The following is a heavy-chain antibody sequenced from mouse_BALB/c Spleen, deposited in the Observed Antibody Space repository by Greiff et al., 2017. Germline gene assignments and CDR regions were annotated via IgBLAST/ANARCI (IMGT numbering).Heavy chain of an antibody. CDR2: IYPGDGST. CDR1: GYTFTSYY. D-gene: IGHD1-2*01. V-gene: IGHV1S56*01. J-gene: IGHJ4*01. CDR3: ARGDSLLRLRDYAMDY. Sequence: VQLQQSGPELVKPGASVKMSCKASGYTFTSYYIHWVKQRPGQGLEWIGWIYPGDGSTKYNEKFKGKTTLTADKSSSTAYMLLSSLTSEDSAIYFCARGDSLLRLRDYAMDYWGQGTSVTVSA.